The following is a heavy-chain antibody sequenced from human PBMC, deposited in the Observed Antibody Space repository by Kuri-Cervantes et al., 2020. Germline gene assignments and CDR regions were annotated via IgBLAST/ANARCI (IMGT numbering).Heavy chain of an antibody. D-gene: IGHD3-22*01. CDR1: GYTFTGYY. J-gene: IGHJ4*02. CDR2: INPNSGNT. CDR3: ARDSRGGGYYDSPDY. V-gene: IGHV1-8*02. Sequence: ASVKVSCKASGYTFTGYYMHWVRQAPGQGLEWMGWINPNSGNTGYAQKFQGRVTMTRNTSISTAYMELSSLRSEDTAVYYCARDSRGGGYYDSPDYWGQGTLVTVSS.